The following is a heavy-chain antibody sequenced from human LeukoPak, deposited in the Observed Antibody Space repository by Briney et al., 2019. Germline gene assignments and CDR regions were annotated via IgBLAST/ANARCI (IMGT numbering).Heavy chain of an antibody. CDR1: GGTFSTYE. CDR2: IIPILDIS. Sequence: GSSVKVSCKVSGGTFSTYEISWVRQAPGQGLEWMGRIIPILDISYYAQKFQARVTITADKSANTAYMELSSLRSDDTAVYYCVRVGDHNYNSKVFGDQHWGQGTLVTVSS. V-gene: IGHV1-69*04. CDR3: VRVGDHNYNSKVFGDQH. J-gene: IGHJ1*01. D-gene: IGHD2/OR15-2a*01.